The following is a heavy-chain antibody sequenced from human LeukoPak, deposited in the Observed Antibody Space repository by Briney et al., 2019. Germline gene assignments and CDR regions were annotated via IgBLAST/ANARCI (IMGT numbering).Heavy chain of an antibody. J-gene: IGHJ4*02. CDR3: ATLLAGPAGL. CDR2: ISTSSYT. Sequence: PGGSLTLPCAASGFTFSTYSMNWVRQAPGKGLEWVSTISTSSYTYYADSVRGRFTISRDNAKNSLYLQMNSLRAEDTAVYYCATLLAGPAGLWGQGTLVTVSS. D-gene: IGHD2-15*01. CDR1: GFTFSTYS. V-gene: IGHV3-21*01.